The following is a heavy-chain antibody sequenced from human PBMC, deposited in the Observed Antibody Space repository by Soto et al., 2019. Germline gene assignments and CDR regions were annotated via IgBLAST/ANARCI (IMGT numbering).Heavy chain of an antibody. CDR2: IIPIFGTA. CDR1: GGTFSSYA. D-gene: IGHD2-15*01. Sequence: QVQLVQSGAEVKKPGSSVKVSCKASGGTFSSYAISWVRQAPGQGLDWMGGIIPIFGTANYAQKFQGRVTITPDESTSTAYMELSSLRSEDTAVYYCATRWVRVDYYYGMDVWGQGTTVTVSS. CDR3: ATRWVRVDYYYGMDV. J-gene: IGHJ6*02. V-gene: IGHV1-69*01.